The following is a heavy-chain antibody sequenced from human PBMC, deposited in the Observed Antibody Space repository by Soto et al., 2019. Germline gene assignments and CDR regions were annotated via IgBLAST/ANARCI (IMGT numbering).Heavy chain of an antibody. Sequence: GGSLRLSCAASGFTFDDYAMHWVRQAPGKGLEWVSGISWNTGSIGYADSVKGRFTISRDNAKNSLYLQMNSLRAEDTALYYCAKEQEGYYDSSGPVDYWGQGTLVTVSS. CDR2: ISWNTGSI. CDR1: GFTFDDYA. D-gene: IGHD3-22*01. V-gene: IGHV3-9*01. CDR3: AKEQEGYYDSSGPVDY. J-gene: IGHJ4*02.